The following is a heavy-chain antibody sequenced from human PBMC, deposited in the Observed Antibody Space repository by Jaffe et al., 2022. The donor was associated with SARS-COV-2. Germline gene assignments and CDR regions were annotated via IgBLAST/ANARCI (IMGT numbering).Heavy chain of an antibody. Sequence: EVQVVESGGGLVKPGGSLRLSCATSGFIFSDAWMTWVRQAPGKGLEWVGIIRNKAEGETTVYAAPVKGRFTISRDDSRNTLFLQMNSLKTEDTALYYCLYGHYDYWGQGTLVTVSS. CDR3: LYGHYDY. CDR1: GFIFSDAW. CDR2: IRNKAEGETT. J-gene: IGHJ4*02. D-gene: IGHD4-17*01. V-gene: IGHV3-15*01.